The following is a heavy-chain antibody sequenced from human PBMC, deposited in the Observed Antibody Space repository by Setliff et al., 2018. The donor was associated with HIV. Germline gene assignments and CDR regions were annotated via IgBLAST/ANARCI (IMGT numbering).Heavy chain of an antibody. D-gene: IGHD3-22*01. CDR1: GGSITPHY. Sequence: SETLSLTCTVSGGSITPHYWSWIRQPAGKGLEWIGRIYTTGSTNSNSSLQSRVTISADTSRNHFSLRLGSVTAADTAVYYCARLCAYYDSSGRTAFDIWGQGTMVTVSS. J-gene: IGHJ3*02. V-gene: IGHV4-4*07. CDR2: IYTTGST. CDR3: ARLCAYYDSSGRTAFDI.